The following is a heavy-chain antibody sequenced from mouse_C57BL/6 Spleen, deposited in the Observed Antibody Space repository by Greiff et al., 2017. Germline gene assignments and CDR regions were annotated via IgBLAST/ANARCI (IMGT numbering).Heavy chain of an antibody. CDR3: ARGGYYVMDY. J-gene: IGHJ4*01. Sequence: VQGVESGAELVKPGASVKISCKASGYAFSSYWMNWVKQRPGKGLEWIGQIYPGDGDTNYNGKFKGKATLTADKSSSTAYMQLSSLTSEDSAVYFCARGGYYVMDYWGQGTSVTVSS. CDR1: GYAFSSYW. D-gene: IGHD1-1*02. V-gene: IGHV1-80*01. CDR2: IYPGDGDT.